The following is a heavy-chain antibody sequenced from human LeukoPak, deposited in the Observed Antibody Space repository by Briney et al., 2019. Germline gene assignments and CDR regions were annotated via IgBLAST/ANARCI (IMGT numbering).Heavy chain of an antibody. CDR1: GGSISSSSYY. CDR3: ARGLRWKYWYFDL. J-gene: IGHJ2*01. V-gene: IGHV4-39*07. D-gene: IGHD4-23*01. Sequence: SETLSLTCTVSGGSISSSSYYWGWIHQPPGKGLEWIGEINHSGSTNFNPSLKSRVTISLDTSKNQFSLKLGSVTAADTAVYYCARGLRWKYWYFDLWGRGTLVTVSS. CDR2: INHSGST.